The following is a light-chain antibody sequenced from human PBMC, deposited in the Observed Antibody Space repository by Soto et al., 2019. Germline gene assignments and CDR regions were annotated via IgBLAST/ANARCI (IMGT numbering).Light chain of an antibody. CDR1: QSVSSN. CDR2: GAS. CDR3: QQYNSWPRT. Sequence: EIVMTQSPATLSVSPGERATLSCRASQSVSSNLAWYQQKPGQAPRLLIYGASTRATGIPARFSGSGSGTEFTLTIRSLQSEDFAVYYCQQYNSWPRTFGQGTKVEIK. J-gene: IGKJ1*01. V-gene: IGKV3-15*01.